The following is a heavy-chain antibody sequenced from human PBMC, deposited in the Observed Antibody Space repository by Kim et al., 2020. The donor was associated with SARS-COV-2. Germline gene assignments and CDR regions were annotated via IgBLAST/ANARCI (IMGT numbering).Heavy chain of an antibody. Sequence: GGSLRLSCAASGFTFSSYAMSWVRQAPGKGLEWGSAISGSGGSTYYADSVKGRFTISRDNSKNTLYLQMNSLRAEDTAVYYCAKAYCGGDCYSGLDYWGQGTLVTVSS. V-gene: IGHV3-23*01. CDR3: AKAYCGGDCYSGLDY. J-gene: IGHJ4*02. D-gene: IGHD2-21*02. CDR1: GFTFSSYA. CDR2: ISGSGGST.